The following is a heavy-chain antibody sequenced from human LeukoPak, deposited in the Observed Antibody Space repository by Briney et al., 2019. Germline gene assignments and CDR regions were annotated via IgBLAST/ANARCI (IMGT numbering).Heavy chain of an antibody. V-gene: IGHV3-7*01. CDR2: IKEDGSEK. J-gene: IGHJ4*02. D-gene: IGHD5-12*01. CDR1: GFTFSSHW. CDR3: ARDGGYSYAAVGY. Sequence: PGGSLRLSCAASGFTFSSHWMSWVRQAPGKGLEWVANIKEDGSEKYYLDSVKGRFTISRDNAKNSLYLQMNSLRAEDTAVYYCARDGGYSYAAVGYWGQGTLVIVSS.